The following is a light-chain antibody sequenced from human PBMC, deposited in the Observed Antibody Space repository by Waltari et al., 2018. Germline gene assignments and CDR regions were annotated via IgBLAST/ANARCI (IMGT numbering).Light chain of an antibody. V-gene: IGKV3-20*01. CDR3: QQYGSSPRFT. J-gene: IGKJ3*01. Sequence: EIVLTQSPGILSLSPGERATLSCRASQTISSSYLAWFQQKPGQAPRLLIYGASSRATGIPDRISGSGSGTDFTLTISRLEPEDFAVYYCQQYGSSPRFTFGPGTKVDIK. CDR2: GAS. CDR1: QTISSSY.